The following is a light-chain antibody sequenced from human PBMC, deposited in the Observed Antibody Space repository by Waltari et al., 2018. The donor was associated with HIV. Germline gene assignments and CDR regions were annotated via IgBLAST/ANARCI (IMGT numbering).Light chain of an antibody. CDR2: KDN. Sequence: SYELTQPASVSVSPGQTASITCSGDALPKQYVYWYQQKPGQVPVLVIYKDNERPSGIPERFLGPRSGKTATVTISGVQAEDESDYYCQSADSSGTYRVFGGGTKVTVL. CDR3: QSADSSGTYRV. J-gene: IGLJ3*02. V-gene: IGLV3-25*03. CDR1: ALPKQY.